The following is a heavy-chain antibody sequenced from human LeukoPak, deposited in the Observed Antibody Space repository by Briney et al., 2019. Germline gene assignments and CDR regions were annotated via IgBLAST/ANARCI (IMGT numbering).Heavy chain of an antibody. J-gene: IGHJ3*02. V-gene: IGHV3-30*04. CDR1: GFTFSSYA. CDR3: ARLAGYDSDHHAFDI. Sequence: GRSLRLSCAASGFTFSSYAMHWVRQAPGKGLEWVAVISYDGSNKYYADSVKGRFTISRDNSKNTLYLQMNSLRAEDTAVYYCARLAGYDSDHHAFDIWGQGTMVTVSS. D-gene: IGHD3-22*01. CDR2: ISYDGSNK.